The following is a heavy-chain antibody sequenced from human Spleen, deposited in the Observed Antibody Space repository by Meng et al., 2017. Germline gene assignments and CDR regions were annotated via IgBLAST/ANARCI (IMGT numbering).Heavy chain of an antibody. CDR2: INPNSGVT. V-gene: IGHV1-2*06. CDR1: GYTFNAYS. J-gene: IGHJ5*02. CDR3: ARDGDYYDIGP. D-gene: IGHD3-22*01. Sequence: QVRRGQSGAEGRKPGASVKVSCKASGYTFNAYSMHWVRQAPGQGLEWMGRINPNSGVTNYAQNFQGRVTMTRDTSISTAYMELSSLRSDDTAVYYCARDGDYYDIGPWGQGTLVTVSS.